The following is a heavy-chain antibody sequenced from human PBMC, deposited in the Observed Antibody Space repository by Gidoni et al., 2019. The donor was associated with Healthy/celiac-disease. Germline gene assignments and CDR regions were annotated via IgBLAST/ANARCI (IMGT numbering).Heavy chain of an antibody. CDR3: VKDTSYYYYGMDV. J-gene: IGHJ6*04. V-gene: IGHV3-64D*08. CDR2: ISSNGGST. CDR1: GFTFSSYA. Sequence: EVQLVESGGGLVQPGGSLRLSCSSSGFTFSSYAMHWVRQAPGKGLEYVSAISSNGGSTYYADSVKGRFTISRDNSKNTLYLQMSSLRAEDTAVYYCVKDTSYYYYGMDVWGKGTTVTVSS.